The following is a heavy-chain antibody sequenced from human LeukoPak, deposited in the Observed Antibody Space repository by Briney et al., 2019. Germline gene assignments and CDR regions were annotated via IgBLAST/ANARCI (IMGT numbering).Heavy chain of an antibody. J-gene: IGHJ4*02. D-gene: IGHD1-26*01. CDR2: IKSKTDGGTT. CDR3: TTDKWELQSFDY. Sequence: GGSLRLSCAASGFTFSNAWMSWVRQAPGKGLEWVGRIKSKTDGGTTDYAAPVKGRFTISRDDSKNTLYLQMNSLKTEDTAVYYCTTDKWELQSFDYWGQGTLVTVSS. CDR1: GFTFSNAW. V-gene: IGHV3-15*01.